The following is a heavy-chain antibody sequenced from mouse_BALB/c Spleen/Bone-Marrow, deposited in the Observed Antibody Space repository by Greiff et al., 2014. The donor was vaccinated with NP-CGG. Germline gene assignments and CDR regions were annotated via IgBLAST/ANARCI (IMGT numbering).Heavy chain of an antibody. J-gene: IGHJ3*01. CDR1: GYTFTSYV. CDR2: INPYNDGT. V-gene: IGHV1-14*01. D-gene: IGHD2-14*01. CDR3: ASPYYRYDGFAY. Sequence: QLVESGPELVKPGASVKMSCKASGYTFTSYVMHWVKQTPGQGLEWIGYINPYNDGTKYNEKFKGKATLTSDKSSSTAYMELSSLTSEDSAVYYCASPYYRYDGFAYWGQGTLVTVSA.